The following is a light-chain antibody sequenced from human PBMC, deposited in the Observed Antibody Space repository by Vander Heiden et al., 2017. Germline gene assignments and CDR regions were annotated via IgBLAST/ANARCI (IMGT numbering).Light chain of an antibody. Sequence: EVVLTQSPRTLSLSPGERATLTCRASQRVVSSCLTWYQQKPGEAPRLLYAGASSRATGIPDMFSGSGAGTDFTLTISRLEPEDFTVYYCQRYGSSPQTFGQGTKLEIK. J-gene: IGKJ1*01. CDR3: QRYGSSPQT. V-gene: IGKV3-20*01. CDR2: GAS. CDR1: QRVVSSC.